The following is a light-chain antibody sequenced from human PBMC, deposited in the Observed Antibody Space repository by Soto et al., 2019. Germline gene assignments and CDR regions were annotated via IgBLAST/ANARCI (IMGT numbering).Light chain of an antibody. CDR1: SGDIGAYDH. CDR2: DVT. V-gene: IGLV2-14*03. J-gene: IGLJ3*02. CDR3: SSYTTNNTVV. Sequence: QSALTQPASVSGSPGQSVILSCSGTSGDIGAYDHVAWFQQHPGEVPKLLLRDVTNRPSGVSNRFSGSKTGNTASLTISGLQTEDEADYYCSSYTTNNTVVFGGGTKLTVL.